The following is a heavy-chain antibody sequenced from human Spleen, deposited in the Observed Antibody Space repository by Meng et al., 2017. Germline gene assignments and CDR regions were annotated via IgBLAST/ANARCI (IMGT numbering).Heavy chain of an antibody. J-gene: IGHJ4*01. D-gene: IGHD6-13*01. CDR2: IDPKTGDT. CDR3: ARDEDISAAGKLFGDY. CDR1: GYTFPDYY. Sequence: SGREVKKPGASVKVSCKPTGYTFPDYYIPWVRRAPGQGLEWMGRIDPKTGDTHYALKFQGRVTMTGDTSISTAYMELSGLRSDDTAMYYCARDEDISAAGKLFGDYWGHGTLVTVSS. V-gene: IGHV1-2*06.